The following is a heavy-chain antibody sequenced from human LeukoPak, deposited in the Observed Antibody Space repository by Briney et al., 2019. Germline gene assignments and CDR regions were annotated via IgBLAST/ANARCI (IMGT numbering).Heavy chain of an antibody. CDR2: INYSGRT. V-gene: IGHV4-39*07. CDR1: GGSISSSSYF. J-gene: IGHJ4*02. Sequence: SETLSLTCTVTGGSISSSSYFWAWIRQSPAKGLEWLAGINYSGRTYYNPSLNSRLTISVDTAKRQFSLKLTSVTAADTALYYCARDIDDVGALLDFWGQGTLVTVSS. CDR3: ARDIDDVGALLDF. D-gene: IGHD1-26*01.